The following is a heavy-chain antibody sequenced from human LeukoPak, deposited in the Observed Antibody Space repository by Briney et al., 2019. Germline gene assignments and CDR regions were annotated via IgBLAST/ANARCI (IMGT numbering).Heavy chain of an antibody. CDR1: GFTFSSYG. Sequence: GRSLRLSCAASGFTFSSYGMHWVRQAPGKGLEWVAVIWYDGSNKYYADSVKGRFTISRVNSKNTLYLQMNSLRAEDTAVYYCARDQPPGFFDYWGQGTLVTVSS. V-gene: IGHV3-33*01. J-gene: IGHJ4*02. CDR3: ARDQPPGFFDY. CDR2: IWYDGSNK.